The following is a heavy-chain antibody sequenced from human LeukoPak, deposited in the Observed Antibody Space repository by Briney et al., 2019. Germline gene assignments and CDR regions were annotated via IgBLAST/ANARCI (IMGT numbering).Heavy chain of an antibody. V-gene: IGHV3-7*01. Sequence: GGSLRLSCAASGFTFSHFWMSWVRQAPGKGLEWVAYIKKTGSETYYVDSVKGRFTITRDNTRNSLYLQMNSLRAEDTAVYYCAMGGLAFDYWGQGTLVTVSS. CDR1: GFTFSHFW. CDR3: AMGGLAFDY. CDR2: IKKTGSET. D-gene: IGHD3-16*01. J-gene: IGHJ4*02.